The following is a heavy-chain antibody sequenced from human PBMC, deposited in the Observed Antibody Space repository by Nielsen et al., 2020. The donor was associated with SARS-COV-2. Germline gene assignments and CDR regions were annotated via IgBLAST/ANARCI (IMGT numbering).Heavy chain of an antibody. CDR2: SIPIFGTG. CDR1: GGTFSSYA. CDR3: ARERELAAAGYYYYGMDV. V-gene: IGHV1-69*05. J-gene: IGHJ6*02. Sequence: SVKVSCKASGGTFSSYAITWVRQAPGQGLEWMGGSIPIFGTGNNAQKLQGRVTMTTDTSTSTAYMELRSLRSDDTAVYYCARERELAAAGYYYYGMDVWGQGTTVTVSS. D-gene: IGHD6-13*01.